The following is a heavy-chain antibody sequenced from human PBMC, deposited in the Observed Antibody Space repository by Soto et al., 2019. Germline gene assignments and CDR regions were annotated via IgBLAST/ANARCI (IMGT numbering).Heavy chain of an antibody. J-gene: IGHJ4*02. V-gene: IGHV5-51*01. CDR2: IYPGDSET. D-gene: IGHD6-13*01. CDR1: GYTLSNFW. Sequence: SLKISCQCSGYTLSNFWIAWVRQLPGQGLEWMGIIYPGDSETRYSPSFHGKVTISADRSIGTAYLQWSSLEASDSGFYFCARSPRSSPYFDYWGQGALVTVSS. CDR3: ARSPRSSPYFDY.